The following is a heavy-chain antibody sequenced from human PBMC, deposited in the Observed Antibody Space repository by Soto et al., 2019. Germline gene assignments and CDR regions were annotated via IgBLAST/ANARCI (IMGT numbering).Heavy chain of an antibody. J-gene: IGHJ4*02. CDR3: ARGGHAVVVTAALDD. Sequence: QVQLVQSGAEVKKPGASVKVSCKASGDTFTDYYIHWVRQAPGQGLEWMGTVNPSGGHTTYAQHFLGRVTMTRDTSTSTLYMERTSLTSEDTAVYYCARGGHAVVVTAALDDWGQGTLVTVSS. D-gene: IGHD2-21*02. V-gene: IGHV1-46*01. CDR1: GDTFTDYY. CDR2: VNPSGGHT.